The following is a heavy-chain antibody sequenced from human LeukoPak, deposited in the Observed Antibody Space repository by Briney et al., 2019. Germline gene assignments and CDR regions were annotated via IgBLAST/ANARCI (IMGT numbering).Heavy chain of an antibody. J-gene: IGHJ4*02. CDR3: ARDTWALFDY. CDR1: GGSVSSGSYY. D-gene: IGHD7-27*01. Sequence: PSETLSLTCTVSGGSVSSGSYYWSWIRQPPGTGLEWIGYIYNNGSTNYNPSLKSRVTISADTSKNQFSLKLSSVTAADTAVYYCARDTWALFDYWGQGTLVTVSS. V-gene: IGHV4-61*01. CDR2: IYNNGST.